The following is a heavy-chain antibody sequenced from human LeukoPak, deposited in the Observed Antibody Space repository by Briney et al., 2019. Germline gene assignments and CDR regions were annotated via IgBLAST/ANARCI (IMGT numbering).Heavy chain of an antibody. CDR1: GFTFSSYG. CDR2: ISYDGSNK. V-gene: IGHV3-30*18. Sequence: PGGSLRLSCAASGFTFSSYGMHWVRQAPGKGLEWVAVISYDGSNKYYADSVKGRFTISRDNSKNTLYLQMNSLRAEGTAVYYCAKDRGYSYGTLDYWGQGTLVTVSS. CDR3: AKDRGYSYGTLDY. D-gene: IGHD5-18*01. J-gene: IGHJ4*02.